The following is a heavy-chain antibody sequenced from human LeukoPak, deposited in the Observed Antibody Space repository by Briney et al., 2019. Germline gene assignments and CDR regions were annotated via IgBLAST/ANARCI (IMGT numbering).Heavy chain of an antibody. J-gene: IGHJ1*01. Sequence: GGSLRLSCAASGFTFSSYAMSWVRQAPGKGLEWVSVISGSGGSTYYADSVKGRFTISRDNSKNTLYLQMNSLRAEDTAVYYCAKEIYGDSTGGRFQHWGQGTLVAVSS. V-gene: IGHV3-23*01. CDR3: AKEIYGDSTGGRFQH. D-gene: IGHD4-17*01. CDR2: ISGSGGST. CDR1: GFTFSSYA.